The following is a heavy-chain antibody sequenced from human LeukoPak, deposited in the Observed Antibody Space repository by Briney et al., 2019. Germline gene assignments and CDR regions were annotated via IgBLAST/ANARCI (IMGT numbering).Heavy chain of an antibody. D-gene: IGHD3-3*02. CDR2: IYYSGST. V-gene: IGHV4-59*12. CDR3: ARDRIFGVDTGVYYYYYMDV. Sequence: SETLSLTCTVSGGSISSYYWSWIRQPPGKGLEWIGYIYYSGSTNYNPSLKSRVTISVDTSKNQFSLKLSSVTAADTAVYYCARDRIFGVDTGVYYYYYMDVWGKGTTVTVSS. J-gene: IGHJ6*03. CDR1: GGSISSYY.